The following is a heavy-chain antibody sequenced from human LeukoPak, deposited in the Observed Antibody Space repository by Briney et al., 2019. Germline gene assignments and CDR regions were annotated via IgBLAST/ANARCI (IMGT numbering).Heavy chain of an antibody. J-gene: IGHJ6*03. CDR2: MNPNSGNT. D-gene: IGHD3-22*01. CDR1: GYTFTSYD. V-gene: IGHV1-8*03. Sequence: AASVTVSCKASGYTFTSYDINWVRQAPGQGLEWMGWMNPNSGNTGYAQKFQGRVTITRNTSISTAYMELSSLRSEDTAVYYCARHKVVVVPGDYYYYMDVWGKGTTVTVSS. CDR3: ARHKVVVVPGDYYYYMDV.